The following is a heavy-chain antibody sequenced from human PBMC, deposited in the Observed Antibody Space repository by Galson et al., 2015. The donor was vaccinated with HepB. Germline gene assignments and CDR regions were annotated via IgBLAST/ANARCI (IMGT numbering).Heavy chain of an antibody. CDR3: ARLGDLSGYSSL. J-gene: IGHJ4*02. V-gene: IGHV3-73*01. CDR1: GFTFSGSA. CDR2: IRSKASSHAT. Sequence: LRLSCAASGFTFSGSAIHWVRQASGKGLEWVGRIRSKASSHATAYTASLKGRFTISRDDSKNTAYLHMNSLRTEDTAVYYCARLGDLSGYSSLWGQGTLVTVSS. D-gene: IGHD6-19*01.